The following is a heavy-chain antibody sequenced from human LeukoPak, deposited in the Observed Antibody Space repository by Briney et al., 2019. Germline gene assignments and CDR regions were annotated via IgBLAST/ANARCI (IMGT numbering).Heavy chain of an antibody. D-gene: IGHD1-1*01. CDR1: GFRLSTNS. J-gene: IGHJ4*02. Sequence: GSLRLSCAASGFRLSTNSMNWVRQGPGKGLEWTSYISSSSSSTTYYADSVKGRFTISRDNAKNSLYLQMNSLRDEDTAVYYCASWDSTATTSGYWGQGTLVTVSS. CDR3: ASWDSTATTSGY. CDR2: ISSSSSSTT. V-gene: IGHV3-48*02.